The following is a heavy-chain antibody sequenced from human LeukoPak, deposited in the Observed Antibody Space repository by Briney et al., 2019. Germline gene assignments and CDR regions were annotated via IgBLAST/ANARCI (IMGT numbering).Heavy chain of an antibody. D-gene: IGHD3-22*01. V-gene: IGHV4-59*01. J-gene: IGHJ6*02. CDR1: GGSISSYY. CDR3: ARENIYDSSGYYYSIGMDV. Sequence: SETLSLTCSVSGGSISSYYWSWIRQPPGKGLEWIGYIYYSGSTNYNPSLKSRVTISVDTSKNQFSLKLSSVTAADTAVYYCARENIYDSSGYYYSIGMDVWGQGTAVTVSS. CDR2: IYYSGST.